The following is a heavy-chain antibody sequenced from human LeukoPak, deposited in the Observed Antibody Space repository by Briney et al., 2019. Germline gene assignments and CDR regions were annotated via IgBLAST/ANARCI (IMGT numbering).Heavy chain of an antibody. D-gene: IGHD3-10*01. J-gene: IGHJ4*02. CDR3: TRGLLWFGELSPPGY. CDR1: GHTFTTYY. V-gene: IGHV1-3*01. CDR2: INAGNDNT. Sequence: ASVKVSCKASGHTFTTYYVHLVRQAPGQRLEWMGWINAGNDNTKYSQKFQGRVTITRDTSASTVYMELSSLRSEDTAVYYCTRGLLWFGELSPPGYWGQGTLITVSS.